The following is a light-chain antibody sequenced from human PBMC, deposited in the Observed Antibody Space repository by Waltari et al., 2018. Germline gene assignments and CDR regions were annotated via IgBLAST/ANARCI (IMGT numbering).Light chain of an antibody. CDR3: QQRSNWPHT. CDR2: YAS. V-gene: IGKV3-11*01. Sequence: ILLTQSPATLSLSPGDSATLPCSASQSVSSYLTWYQQKPGQAPRLLIYYASNRATGIPDRFSGSGSGTDFTLTISSLEPEDFAVYYCQQRSNWPHTFGGGTKVEIK. J-gene: IGKJ4*01. CDR1: QSVSSY.